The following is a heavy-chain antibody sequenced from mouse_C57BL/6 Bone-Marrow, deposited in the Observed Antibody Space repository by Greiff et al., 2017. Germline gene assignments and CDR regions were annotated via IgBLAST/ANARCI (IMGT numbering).Heavy chain of an antibody. J-gene: IGHJ2*01. Sequence: VQLQQSGAELVRPGTSVKMSCKASGYTFTNYWIGWAKQRPGHGLEWIGDIYPGGGYTNYNEKFKGKATLTADKSSSTAYMQFSSLTSEDSAIYYCARNPYGSSYPYYFDYWGQGTTLTVSS. D-gene: IGHD1-1*01. CDR1: GYTFTNYW. V-gene: IGHV1-63*01. CDR2: IYPGGGYT. CDR3: ARNPYGSSYPYYFDY.